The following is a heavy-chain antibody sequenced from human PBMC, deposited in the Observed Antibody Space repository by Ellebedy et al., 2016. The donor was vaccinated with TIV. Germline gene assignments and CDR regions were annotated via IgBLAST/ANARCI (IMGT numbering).Heavy chain of an antibody. Sequence: AASVKVSCKASGYTFTSYGISWVRQAPGQGLEWMGWISAYNGNTNYAQKLQGRVTMTTDTSTRTAYMELRSLRSDDTAVYYCARDDLEDFWSGYPDYWGQGTLVSVSS. J-gene: IGHJ4*02. CDR3: ARDDLEDFWSGYPDY. V-gene: IGHV1-18*01. CDR2: ISAYNGNT. CDR1: GYTFTSYG. D-gene: IGHD3-3*01.